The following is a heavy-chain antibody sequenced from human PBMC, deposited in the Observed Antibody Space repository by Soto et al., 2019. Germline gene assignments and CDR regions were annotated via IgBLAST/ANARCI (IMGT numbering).Heavy chain of an antibody. CDR3: ASRDPGTSVDY. V-gene: IGHV4-4*02. CDR1: GGSFTSNNW. Sequence: SDTLSLTCAVSGGSFTSNNWWTWVRQPPGQGLEWIGEIYRTGSTNYNPSLKSRFTISLDKSENQFSLRVTSLTAADTAVYYCASRDPGTSVDYWGQGTLVTVSS. CDR2: IYRTGST. D-gene: IGHD1-7*01. J-gene: IGHJ4*02.